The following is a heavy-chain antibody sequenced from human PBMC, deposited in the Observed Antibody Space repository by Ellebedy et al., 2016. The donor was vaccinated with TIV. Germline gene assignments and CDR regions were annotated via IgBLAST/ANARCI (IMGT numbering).Heavy chain of an antibody. J-gene: IGHJ6*02. CDR2: ISSDGADI. CDR1: GFTLSSYV. Sequence: GESLKISCAASGFTLSSYVMSWVRQAPGKRLERVAAISSDGADIYYADSVKGRFTISRDTSKNTLYLHMNSLRVEETAVYYCAKDYSGLHGMDVWGQGTTVTVSS. CDR3: AKDYSGLHGMDV. D-gene: IGHD1-26*01. V-gene: IGHV3-23*01.